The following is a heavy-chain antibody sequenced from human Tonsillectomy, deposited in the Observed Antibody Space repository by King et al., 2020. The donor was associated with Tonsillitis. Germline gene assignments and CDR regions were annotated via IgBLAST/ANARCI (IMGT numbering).Heavy chain of an antibody. CDR1: GGTFSNYA. V-gene: IGHV1-69*01. J-gene: IGHJ4*02. CDR2: IIPIFGTT. Sequence: VQLVESGAEVKKPGSSVKVSCKPFGGTFSNYAISWVRQAPGQGLEWMGGIIPIFGTTNYAQNFQGRVSITADESTSTAYLDLSSLRSEDAAVYFCAGATLGSHYYGTGRSYYYFDHWGQGTLVSVSS. CDR3: AGATLGSHYYGTGRSYYYFDH. D-gene: IGHD3-10*01.